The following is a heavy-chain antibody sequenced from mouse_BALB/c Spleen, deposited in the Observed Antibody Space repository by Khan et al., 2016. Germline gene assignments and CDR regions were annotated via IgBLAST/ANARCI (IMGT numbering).Heavy chain of an antibody. J-gene: IGHJ3*01. CDR2: INTNTGEP. CDR3: AEDYYGSNWFAY. D-gene: IGHD1-1*01. V-gene: IGHV9-3*02. Sequence: QIQLVQSGPELKKPGETVKISCKASGYTFTNYGMNWLKQAPGKGLKWMGWINTNTGEPTYAEEFKGHFVSSLETSASTANWHFKNLKNVDTTTYFCAEDYYGSNWFAYWGQGTLVTVSA. CDR1: GYTFTNYG.